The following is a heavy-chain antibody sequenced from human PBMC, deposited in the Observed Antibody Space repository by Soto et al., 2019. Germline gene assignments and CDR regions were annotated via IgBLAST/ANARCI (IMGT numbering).Heavy chain of an antibody. Sequence: SETLSLTCTVSGGSISSGDYYWSWIRQPPGKGLEWIGYIYYSGSTYYNPSLKSRVTISVDTSKNQFSLKLSSVTAADTAVYYWARVPTSIAALRGAFDIWGQGTMVTVSS. J-gene: IGHJ3*02. V-gene: IGHV4-30-4*01. D-gene: IGHD6-6*01. CDR2: IYYSGST. CDR3: ARVPTSIAALRGAFDI. CDR1: GGSISSGDYY.